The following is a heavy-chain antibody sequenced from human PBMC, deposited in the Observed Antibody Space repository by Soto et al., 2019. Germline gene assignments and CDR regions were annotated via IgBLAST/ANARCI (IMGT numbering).Heavy chain of an antibody. J-gene: IGHJ6*02. CDR2: IIPIFGTA. V-gene: IGHV1-69*05. Sequence: QVQLVQSGAEVKKPGSSVKVSCKASGGTFSSYAISWVRQAPGQGLEWMGGIIPIFGTANYAEKFQGRVTXTXXXSXXTAYMGLSSLRSEDTAVYYCARHVPAAGYYNGMDVWGQGTTVTVSS. CDR3: ARHVPAAGYYNGMDV. D-gene: IGHD2-2*01. CDR1: GGTFSSYA.